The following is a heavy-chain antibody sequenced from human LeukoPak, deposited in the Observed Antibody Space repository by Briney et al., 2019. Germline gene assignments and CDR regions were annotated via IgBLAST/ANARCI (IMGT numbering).Heavy chain of an antibody. CDR3: ARVFLERLTSGYFDN. D-gene: IGHD3-3*01. CDR1: GFSFSDYA. V-gene: IGHV3-30*04. J-gene: IGHJ4*02. Sequence: GRSLRLSCAASGFSFSDYAMHWVRQGPGKGLEWVAVISYSGQQKYYGDSVKGRFTVSRDNPKNTLYLQMSNLRDDDTAVYYCARVFLERLTSGYFDNWGQGTLVTVSP. CDR2: ISYSGQQK.